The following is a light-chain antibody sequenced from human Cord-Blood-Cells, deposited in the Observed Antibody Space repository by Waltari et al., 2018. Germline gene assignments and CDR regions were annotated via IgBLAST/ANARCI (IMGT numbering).Light chain of an antibody. CDR3: SSYTSSSTVV. V-gene: IGLV2-14*01. J-gene: IGLJ2*01. Sequence: QSALTQPASVSGSPGQSITISCTGTSSDGGGYNYVSWYQQNPGKAPKFMIYEVSNRPSGVSNRFSGSKSGNTASLTISGLQAEDEADYYCSSYTSSSTVVFGGGTKLTVL. CDR1: SSDGGGYNY. CDR2: EVS.